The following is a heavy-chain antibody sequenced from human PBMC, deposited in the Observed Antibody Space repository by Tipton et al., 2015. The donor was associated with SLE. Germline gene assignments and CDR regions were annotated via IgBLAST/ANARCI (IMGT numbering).Heavy chain of an antibody. CDR3: ARDQAVAGSYYFDY. J-gene: IGHJ4*02. D-gene: IGHD6-19*01. V-gene: IGHV4-39*07. CDR1: GGSISSSSYY. Sequence: TLSLTCTVSGGSISSSSYYWGWIRQPPGKGLEWIGSIYYSGSTYYNPSLKSRATISVDTSKNQFSLKLSSVTAADTAVYYCARDQAVAGSYYFDYWGQGTLVTVSS. CDR2: IYYSGST.